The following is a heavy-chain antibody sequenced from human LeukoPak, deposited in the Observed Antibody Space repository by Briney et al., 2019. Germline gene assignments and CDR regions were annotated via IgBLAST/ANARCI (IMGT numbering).Heavy chain of an antibody. D-gene: IGHD3-10*01. CDR1: GGSISSGGYY. Sequence: SETLSLTCAVSGGSISSGGYYWSWIRQHPGKGLEWIGYIYYSGSTYYNPPLKSRVTISVDTSKNQFPLKLSSVTAADTAVYYCARAYPLAPRFGEPYNWFDPWGQGTLVTVSS. V-gene: IGHV4-31*11. CDR3: ARAYPLAPRFGEPYNWFDP. CDR2: IYYSGST. J-gene: IGHJ5*02.